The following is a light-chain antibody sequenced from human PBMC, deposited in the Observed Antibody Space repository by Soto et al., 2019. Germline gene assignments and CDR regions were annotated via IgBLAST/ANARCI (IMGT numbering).Light chain of an antibody. V-gene: IGKV3-15*01. CDR2: EVS. Sequence: EIVLTHSPGTLSLSPWEIATLSCRAGERLTGNLAWYQHRPGQAPRLLIYEVSTRATYIPARFSGRGSRTELTLTISSLQAEDSAVDYCQQYQDWPRTFGQGTKVDIK. CDR3: QQYQDWPRT. J-gene: IGKJ1*01. CDR1: ERLTGN.